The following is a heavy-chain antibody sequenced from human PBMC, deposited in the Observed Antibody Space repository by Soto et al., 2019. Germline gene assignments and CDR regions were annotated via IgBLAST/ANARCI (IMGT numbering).Heavy chain of an antibody. CDR3: ARQKAYDFRAFDI. CDR1: GGSISSSSYY. V-gene: IGHV4-39*01. J-gene: IGHJ3*02. Sequence: SETLSLTCTVSGGSISSSSYYWGWIRQPPGKGLEWIGSIYYSGSTYYNPSLKSRVTISVDTSKNQFSLKLSSVTAADTAVYYCARQKAYDFRAFDIWGQGTTVTVSS. CDR2: IYYSGST. D-gene: IGHD3-3*01.